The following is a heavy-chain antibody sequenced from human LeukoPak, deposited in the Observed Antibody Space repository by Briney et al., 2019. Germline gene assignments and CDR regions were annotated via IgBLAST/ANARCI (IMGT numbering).Heavy chain of an antibody. CDR1: GGSISSGDYY. V-gene: IGHV4-30-4*01. CDR3: ARGSRLDVDYAGFDY. J-gene: IGHJ4*02. CDR2: IYYSGST. D-gene: IGHD4-17*01. Sequence: PSETLSLTFTVSGGSISSGDYYWSWIRQPPGKGLEWIGYIYYSGSTYYNPSLKSRVTISVDTSKNQFSLKLSSVTAADTAVYYCARGSRLDVDYAGFDYWGQGTLVTVSS.